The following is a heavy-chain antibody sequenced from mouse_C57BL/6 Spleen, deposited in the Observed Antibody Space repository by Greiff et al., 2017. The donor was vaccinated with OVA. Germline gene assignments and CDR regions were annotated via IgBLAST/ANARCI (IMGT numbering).Heavy chain of an antibody. Sequence: QVQLKESGPELVKPGASVKISCKASGYAFSSSWMNWVKQRPGKGLEWIGRIYPGDGDTNYNGKFKGKATLTADKSSSTAYMQLSSLTSEDSAVYFCARWEDGYAWFAYWGQGTLVTVSA. J-gene: IGHJ3*01. V-gene: IGHV1-82*01. D-gene: IGHD2-2*01. CDR1: GYAFSSSW. CDR2: IYPGDGDT. CDR3: ARWEDGYAWFAY.